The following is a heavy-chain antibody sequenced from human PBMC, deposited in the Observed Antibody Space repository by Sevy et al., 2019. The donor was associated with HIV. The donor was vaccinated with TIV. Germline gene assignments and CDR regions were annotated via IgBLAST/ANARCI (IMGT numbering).Heavy chain of an antibody. D-gene: IGHD4-17*01. CDR1: GFTFSSYW. CDR3: ARGTTVTDAFDY. V-gene: IGHV3-7*01. Sequence: GGSLRLSCAASGFTFSSYWMTWIRQAPGKGLQWVANIKHEGSEKYYVDSVQGRFTISRDNAKNSLFLQMNSLRVEDTAVYFCARGTTVTDAFDYWGQRTLVTVSS. J-gene: IGHJ4*02. CDR2: IKHEGSEK.